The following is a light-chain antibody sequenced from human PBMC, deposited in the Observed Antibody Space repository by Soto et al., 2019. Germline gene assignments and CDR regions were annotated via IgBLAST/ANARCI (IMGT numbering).Light chain of an antibody. CDR2: GAS. Sequence: IVLAQPPGTLCLSPGERATLSCRASQSVSSSYLAWYQQKPGQAPRLLIYGASNRATGIPDRFSGSGSGTEFTLTISSLQSEDFAVYYCQQYNNWPLTFGGGTKVDI. J-gene: IGKJ4*01. CDR1: QSVSSSY. V-gene: IGKV3D-15*01. CDR3: QQYNNWPLT.